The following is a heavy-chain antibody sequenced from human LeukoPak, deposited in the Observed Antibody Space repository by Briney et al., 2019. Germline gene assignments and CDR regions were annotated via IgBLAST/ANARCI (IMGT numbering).Heavy chain of an antibody. CDR1: GGSISSGSYY. CDR3: ARGTLGYCSSTSCFEGFDY. D-gene: IGHD2-2*01. Sequence: KSSVTLSLTCTVSGGSISSGSYYWSWIRQPAGKGLEWIGRIYTSGSTNYNPSLKSRVTISVDRSKNQFSLKLSSVTAADTAVYYCARGTLGYCSSTSCFEGFDYWGQGTLVTVSS. V-gene: IGHV4-61*02. J-gene: IGHJ4*02. CDR2: IYTSGST.